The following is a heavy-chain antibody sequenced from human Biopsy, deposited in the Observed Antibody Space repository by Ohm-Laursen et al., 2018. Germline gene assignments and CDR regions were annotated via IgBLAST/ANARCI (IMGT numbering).Heavy chain of an antibody. CDR1: GYTFTSYA. D-gene: IGHD3-3*01. CDR2: INPYTSEI. J-gene: IGHJ4*02. Sequence: GASVKVSCKASGYTFTSYAISWVRQAPGQGLEWMGWINPYTSEIHYAQKLQGRVTMTTDTFTSTAYMELRSLTSDETALYYCALGGIRFLEWPGDFFNYWGQGTLVTVSS. CDR3: ALGGIRFLEWPGDFFNY. V-gene: IGHV1-18*01.